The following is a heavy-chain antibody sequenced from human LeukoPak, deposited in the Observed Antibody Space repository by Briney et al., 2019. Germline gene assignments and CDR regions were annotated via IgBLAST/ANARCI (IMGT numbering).Heavy chain of an antibody. CDR3: ARDDYYMDV. CDR1: GFTFSSYG. Sequence: PGGSLRLSCAASGFTFSSYGMHWVRQAPGKGLEWVAVIWYDGSNKCYADSVKGRFTISRDNSKNTLYLQMNSLRAEDTAVYYCARDDYYMDVWGKGTTVTVSS. V-gene: IGHV3-33*01. J-gene: IGHJ6*03. CDR2: IWYDGSNK.